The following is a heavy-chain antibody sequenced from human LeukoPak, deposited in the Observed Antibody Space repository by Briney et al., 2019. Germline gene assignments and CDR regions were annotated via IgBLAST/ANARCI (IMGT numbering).Heavy chain of an antibody. CDR1: GFTFSSYS. CDR2: ISSTSSYI. Sequence: PGGSLRLSCAASGFTFSSYSMNWVRQAPGKGLEWVSSISSTSSYIYYAASVKGRFTISRDNAKSSLYLQMNSLRAEDTAVYYCARDNDSRDPPHFDYWGQGTLVTVSS. V-gene: IGHV3-21*01. CDR3: ARDNDSRDPPHFDY. D-gene: IGHD3-16*01. J-gene: IGHJ4*02.